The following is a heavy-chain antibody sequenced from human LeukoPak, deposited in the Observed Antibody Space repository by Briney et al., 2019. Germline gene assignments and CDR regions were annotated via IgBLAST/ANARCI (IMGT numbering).Heavy chain of an antibody. CDR3: ARGYYYGSGSYLNWFDP. D-gene: IGHD3-10*01. Sequence: ASVKVSCKASGYTFTSYDINWVRQATGQGLEWMGWMNPNSGNTGYAQKFQGRVTMTRNTSISTAYMELSSLRSDDTAVYYCARGYYYGSGSYLNWFDPWGQGTLVTVSS. CDR1: GYTFTSYD. J-gene: IGHJ5*02. V-gene: IGHV1-8*01. CDR2: MNPNSGNT.